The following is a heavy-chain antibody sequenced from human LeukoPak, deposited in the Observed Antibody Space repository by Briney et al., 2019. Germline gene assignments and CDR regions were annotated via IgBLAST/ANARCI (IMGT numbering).Heavy chain of an antibody. D-gene: IGHD4-17*01. Sequence: PSETLSLTCTVSGGSISSYYWSWIRQPAGKGLEWIGRIYTGGSTNYNPSLKSRVTISVDKSKNQFSLKLSSVTAADTAVYYCARGGRTTVTLDYWGQGTLVTVSS. J-gene: IGHJ4*02. CDR3: ARGGRTTVTLDY. CDR1: GGSISSYY. CDR2: IYTGGST. V-gene: IGHV4-4*07.